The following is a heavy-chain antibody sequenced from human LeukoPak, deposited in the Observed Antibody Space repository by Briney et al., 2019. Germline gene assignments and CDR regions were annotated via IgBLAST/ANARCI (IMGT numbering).Heavy chain of an antibody. V-gene: IGHV3-23*01. CDR1: GFTFSSYA. CDR2: ISGSGGST. CDR3: AKDTDYDIFKTPGLFDY. Sequence: GGSLRLSCAASGFTFSSYAMSWVRQAPGKGLEWVSAISGSGGSTYYADPVKGRFTISRDNSKNTLYLQMNSLRAEDTAVYYCAKDTDYDIFKTPGLFDYWGQGTLVTVSS. J-gene: IGHJ4*02. D-gene: IGHD3-9*01.